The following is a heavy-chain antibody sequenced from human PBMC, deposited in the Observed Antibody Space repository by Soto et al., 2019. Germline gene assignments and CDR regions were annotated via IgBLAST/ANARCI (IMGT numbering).Heavy chain of an antibody. CDR1: GGSISSGVYS. J-gene: IGHJ4*02. Sequence: SETLSLTCAVSGGSISSGVYSWSWIRQPPGKGLEWIGYMYHSGSTYYNPSLKSRVTISIDNSKNTQYLQMSSLRADDTAVYYCVKGEYYYDSSGYYPFDYWGQGTLVTVSS. CDR2: MYHSGST. D-gene: IGHD3-22*01. CDR3: VKGEYYYDSSGYYPFDY. V-gene: IGHV4-30-2*02.